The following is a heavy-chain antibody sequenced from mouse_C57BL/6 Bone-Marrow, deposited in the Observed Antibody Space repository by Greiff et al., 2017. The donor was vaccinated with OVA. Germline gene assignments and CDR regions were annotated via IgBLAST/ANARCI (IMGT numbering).Heavy chain of an antibody. Sequence: VQLQQSGAELARPGASVKLSCTASGYTFTSYGISWVRQRTGQGLEWIGEIYPSSGNTYYNEKITGQATLTADKTSITAYMELRSLTCEDSAVYFCARIITTVVDFDCWGQGTTLTVSS. CDR1: GYTFTSYG. CDR2: IYPSSGNT. D-gene: IGHD1-1*01. CDR3: ARIITTVVDFDC. V-gene: IGHV1-81*01. J-gene: IGHJ2*01.